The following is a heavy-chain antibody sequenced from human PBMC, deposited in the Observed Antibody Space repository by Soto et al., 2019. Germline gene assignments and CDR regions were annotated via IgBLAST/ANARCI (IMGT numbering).Heavy chain of an antibody. D-gene: IGHD6-19*01. V-gene: IGHV3-23*01. Sequence: GGSLRLSCAASGFTFSSYAMHRVRQAPGKGLEWVAVIWGDGGSTYYADSVKGRFTISRDNSKNTLYLQMNSLRAEDTAVYYCAKAAPKYSSGWQIDYWGQGTLVTVSS. CDR1: GFTFSSYA. CDR3: AKAAPKYSSGWQIDY. CDR2: IWGDGGST. J-gene: IGHJ4*02.